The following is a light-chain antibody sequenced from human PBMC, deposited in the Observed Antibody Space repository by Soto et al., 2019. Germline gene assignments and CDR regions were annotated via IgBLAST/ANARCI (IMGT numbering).Light chain of an antibody. CDR1: QSIGRW. J-gene: IGKJ3*01. Sequence: DIQMTQSPSTLSASVGDRVTITCRASQSIGRWLAWYQQKPGKAPKLLIYKASTLESGVPSRFSGSGSGTDFTLTSSSLQPDDFATYYCQQYNSNSEISFGPRTKVDIK. V-gene: IGKV1-5*03. CDR3: QQYNSNSEIS. CDR2: KAS.